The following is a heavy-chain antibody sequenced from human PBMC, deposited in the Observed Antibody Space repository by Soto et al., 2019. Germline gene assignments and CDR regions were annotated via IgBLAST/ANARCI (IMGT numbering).Heavy chain of an antibody. D-gene: IGHD3-10*01. CDR2: MDPNRGHS. CDR3: VRGSKDSYPGSRIFDF. Sequence: GASVKVSCKASGYNISSYDIIWVRQAAGQGLEWMGWMDPNRGHSDSVQNFRGRVTMTTNISASTAYMELSGLRSDDTAIYFCVRGSKDSYPGSRIFDFWGRGTLVTVSS. V-gene: IGHV1-8*01. CDR1: GYNISSYD. J-gene: IGHJ4*02.